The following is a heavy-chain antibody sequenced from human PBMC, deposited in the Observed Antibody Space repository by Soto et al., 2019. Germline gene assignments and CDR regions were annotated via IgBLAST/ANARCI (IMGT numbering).Heavy chain of an antibody. CDR2: FYSSGSI. Sequence: SETLSLTCFVSGYSITAAGYYWSWIRHHPGKGLEWIGSFYSSGSIIYNPSLRSRVSISGDTSSNQFSMSLTSVTAADTARYYCARMYSSGSGWFHPWGQGTLVTVSS. D-gene: IGHD6-19*01. V-gene: IGHV4-31*03. CDR1: GYSITAAGYY. CDR3: ARMYSSGSGWFHP. J-gene: IGHJ5*02.